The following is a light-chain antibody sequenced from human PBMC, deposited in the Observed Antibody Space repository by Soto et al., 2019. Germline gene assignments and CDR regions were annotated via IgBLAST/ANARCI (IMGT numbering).Light chain of an antibody. CDR1: HDISNY. CDR3: QQYGNLPLT. Sequence: DIQMTQSPSSLSASVGDRVSFSCQASHDISNYLNWYQQKSGQAPKLLIYDASHLATGVPSRFSGSRSWTDFTFIISGLQHEDIGTYYCQQYGNLPLTFGGGTKVELK. J-gene: IGKJ4*01. V-gene: IGKV1-33*01. CDR2: DAS.